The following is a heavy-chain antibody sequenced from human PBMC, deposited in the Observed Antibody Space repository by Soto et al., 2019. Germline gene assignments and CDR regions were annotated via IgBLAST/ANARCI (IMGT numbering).Heavy chain of an antibody. CDR2: ISGSGGST. V-gene: IGHV3-23*01. CDR1: GFTLKNYA. J-gene: IGHJ4*02. CDR3: AKWYCSGGSCYPTFDS. Sequence: EVQLLESGGGFVQPGGSLRLSCAGSGFTLKNYAMSGVRQGPGKGLEGVSGISGSGGSTYYTDSVKGRFTMSRDNSKNTLYLQMNSLRAEDTAVYYCAKWYCSGGSCYPTFDSWGQGTLVTVSS. D-gene: IGHD2-15*01.